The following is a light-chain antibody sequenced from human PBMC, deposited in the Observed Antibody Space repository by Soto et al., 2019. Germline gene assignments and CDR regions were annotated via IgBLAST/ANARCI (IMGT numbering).Light chain of an antibody. CDR3: QQRSNWPT. CDR1: QSVSSY. CDR2: DAS. Sequence: EIVLTQSPATLSLSPGDRATLSCRASQSVSSYLAWYQQKPGQPPRLLIYDASNRATGIPARFSGSGSGTDFTLTISSLEPEDFAVYYRQQRSNWPTFGQGTKVDIK. J-gene: IGKJ1*01. V-gene: IGKV3-11*01.